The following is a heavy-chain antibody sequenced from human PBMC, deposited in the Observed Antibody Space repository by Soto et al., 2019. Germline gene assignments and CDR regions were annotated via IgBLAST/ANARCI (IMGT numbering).Heavy chain of an antibody. CDR1: GGSISSSSYY. Sequence: KTSETLSLTCTVSGGSISSSSYYWGWIRQPPGKGLEWIGSIYYSGSTYYNPSLKSRVTISVDTSKNQFSLKLSSVTAADTAVYYCATTSLSIAAAGTIDYWGQGTLVTVSS. CDR2: IYYSGST. J-gene: IGHJ4*02. D-gene: IGHD6-13*01. CDR3: ATTSLSIAAAGTIDY. V-gene: IGHV4-39*01.